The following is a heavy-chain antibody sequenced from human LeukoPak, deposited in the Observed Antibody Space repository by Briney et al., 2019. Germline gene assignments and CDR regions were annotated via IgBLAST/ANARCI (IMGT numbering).Heavy chain of an antibody. V-gene: IGHV4-30-2*01. J-gene: IGHJ3*02. CDR2: IYHSGST. Sequence: SQTLSLTCAVSGGSISSGGYSWSWIRQPPGKGPEWIGYIYHSGSTYYNPSLKSRVTISVDRSKNQFSLKLSSVTAADTAVYYCAREMVMKGAFDIWGQGTMVTVSS. CDR3: AREMVMKGAFDI. D-gene: IGHD2-21*01. CDR1: GGSISSGGYS.